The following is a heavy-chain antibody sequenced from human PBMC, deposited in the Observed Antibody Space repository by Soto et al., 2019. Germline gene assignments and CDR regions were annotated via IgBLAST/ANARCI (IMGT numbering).Heavy chain of an antibody. D-gene: IGHD6-13*01. CDR2: IYYSGST. CDR3: ARRSSSWTQFDY. J-gene: IGHJ4*02. Sequence: XTLSLPCTVSGGSLSSYEWSWIRQPPGKGLEWIGYIYYSGSTNYNPSLKSRVTISVDTSKNQFSLKMRSLTAADKAVYYCARRSSSWTQFDYWGQGTLATVSS. CDR1: GGSLSSYE. V-gene: IGHV4-59*01.